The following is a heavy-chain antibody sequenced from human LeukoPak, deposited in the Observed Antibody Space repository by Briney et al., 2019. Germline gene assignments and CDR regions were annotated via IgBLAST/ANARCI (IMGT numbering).Heavy chain of an antibody. CDR2: ISYDGSNK. J-gene: IGHJ6*02. Sequence: SLRLSCAASGFTFSSYAMHWVRQAPGKGLEWVAVISYDGSNKYYADSVKGRFTISRDNSKNTLYLQMNSLRAEDAAVYYCARTRGQRGYSGYDPYYYYYGMDVWGQGTTVTVSS. CDR1: GFTFSSYA. CDR3: ARTRGQRGYSGYDPYYYYYGMDV. D-gene: IGHD5-12*01. V-gene: IGHV3-30-3*01.